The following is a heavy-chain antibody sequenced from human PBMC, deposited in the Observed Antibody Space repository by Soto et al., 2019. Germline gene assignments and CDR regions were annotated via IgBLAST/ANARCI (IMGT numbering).Heavy chain of an antibody. D-gene: IGHD4-17*01. V-gene: IGHV3-9*01. J-gene: IGHJ4*02. CDR1: GFTFDDYA. CDR2: ISWNSGSI. CDR3: ATNTADFDY. Sequence: EVQLVESGGGLVQPGRSLRLSCAASGFTFDDYAMHWVRQAPGKGLEWVSGISWNSGSIGYVDSVKGRFTISRDNAKNSLYLQMNSLRAEDTALYYCATNTADFDYWGQGTLVTVSS.